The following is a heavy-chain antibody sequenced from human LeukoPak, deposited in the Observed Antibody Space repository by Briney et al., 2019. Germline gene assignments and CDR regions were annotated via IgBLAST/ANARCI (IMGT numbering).Heavy chain of an antibody. Sequence: SETLSLTCTVSGGSISSSSYYWGWIRQPPGQGLGWIGSIYYSGSTYYNPSLKSRVTISVDTSKNQFSLKLSSVTAADTAVYYCARQSGSSSENYYYYYMDVWGKGTTVTVSS. CDR2: IYYSGST. J-gene: IGHJ6*03. D-gene: IGHD6-6*01. V-gene: IGHV4-39*01. CDR1: GGSISSSSYY. CDR3: ARQSGSSSENYYYYYMDV.